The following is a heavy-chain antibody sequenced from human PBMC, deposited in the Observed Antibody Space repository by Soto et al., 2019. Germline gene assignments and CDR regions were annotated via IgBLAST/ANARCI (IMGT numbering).Heavy chain of an antibody. Sequence: QVQLQESGPGLVKPSETLSLTCTVSGGSISSYYWSWIRQPPGKGLEWIGYIYYSGSTNYNPSLQSRVTISVDTSKNQFSLKLSSVTAADTAVYYCARYCSGGSCYLDPWGQGTLVTVSS. D-gene: IGHD2-15*01. V-gene: IGHV4-59*01. CDR3: ARYCSGGSCYLDP. J-gene: IGHJ5*02. CDR1: GGSISSYY. CDR2: IYYSGST.